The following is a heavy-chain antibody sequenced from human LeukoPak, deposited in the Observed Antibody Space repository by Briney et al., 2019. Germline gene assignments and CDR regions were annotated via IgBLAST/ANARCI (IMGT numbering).Heavy chain of an antibody. CDR3: AKALNYGDYEGWGPDYYFDS. CDR2: ISGSGGST. D-gene: IGHD4-17*01. V-gene: IGHV3-23*01. Sequence: GGSLRLSCAASGFIFSNYAMSWVRQAPGKGLEWVSGISGSGGSTDYADSVKGRFTISRDNSKNTLYLQMSSLRAEDTAIYYCAKALNYGDYEGWGPDYYFDSWGQGTLVTVSS. CDR1: GFIFSNYA. J-gene: IGHJ4*02.